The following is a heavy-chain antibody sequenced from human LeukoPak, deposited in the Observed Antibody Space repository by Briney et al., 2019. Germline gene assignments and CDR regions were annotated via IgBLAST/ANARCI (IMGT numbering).Heavy chain of an antibody. D-gene: IGHD1-26*01. CDR3: ARVLAGATYFDY. V-gene: IGHV3-21*01. J-gene: IGHJ4*01. CDR1: GFTFSSYG. CDR2: ISSGSGYI. Sequence: GGSLRLSCAASGFTFSSYGMNWVRQAPGKGLEWVSSISSGSGYIYYADSVKGRFTISRDNAKNSLYLQMNSLRAEDTAVYYCARVLAGATYFDYWGQGTLVTVSS.